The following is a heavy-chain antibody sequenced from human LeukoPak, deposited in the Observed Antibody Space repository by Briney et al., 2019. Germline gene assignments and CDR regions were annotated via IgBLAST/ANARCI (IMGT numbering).Heavy chain of an antibody. V-gene: IGHV4-34*01. CDR3: AKGGIWFDP. CDR1: GGSFSGYY. Sequence: PSETLSLTCAVYGGSFSGYYWSWIRQPPGKGLEWIGEINHSGSTNYNPSLKSRVTMSVDTSKNQFSLKLSSVTAADTAVYYCAKGGIWFDPWGQGTLVTVSS. CDR2: INHSGST. D-gene: IGHD3-10*01. J-gene: IGHJ5*02.